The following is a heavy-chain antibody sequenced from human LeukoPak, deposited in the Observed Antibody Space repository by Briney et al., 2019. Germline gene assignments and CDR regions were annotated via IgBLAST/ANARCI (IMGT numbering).Heavy chain of an antibody. Sequence: GGSLRLSCAASAFTVSNNHMSWVRQAPGKGLEWVSLIYTGGGTYYADSVKGRFTISRDNSKNTLYLQMNSLRAEDTAVYYCARGPISSFAFDYWGQGTLVTVSS. CDR2: IYTGGGT. D-gene: IGHD3-16*02. V-gene: IGHV3-66*01. CDR3: ARGPISSFAFDY. J-gene: IGHJ4*02. CDR1: AFTVSNNH.